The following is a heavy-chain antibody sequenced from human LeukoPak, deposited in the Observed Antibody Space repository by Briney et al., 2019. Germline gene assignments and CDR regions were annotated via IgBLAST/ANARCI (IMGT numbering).Heavy chain of an antibody. D-gene: IGHD2-2*01. V-gene: IGHV3-48*01. CDR3: ARNKRASQYYFDY. J-gene: IGHJ4*02. Sequence: GGSLRLSCAASGFSFSGHSMNWVRQAPGRGLEWVAFISDSGSPIYYADSVRGRFTISRDNADNSLYLQMISLRAEDSAVYFCARNKRASQYYFDYWGQGALVTVSS. CDR1: GFSFSGHS. CDR2: ISDSGSPI.